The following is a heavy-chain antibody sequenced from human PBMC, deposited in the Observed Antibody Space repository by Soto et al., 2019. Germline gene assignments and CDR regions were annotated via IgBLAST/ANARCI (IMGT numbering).Heavy chain of an antibody. CDR3: AKDRSVDTRDWFDP. Sequence: PAWSLRLSCASSVFTFGTYAMNWVRQAPGKGLEWVSGITGSGGSTYYADSVKGRFTISRDNSENTLYLQMNSLRGDDTAVYYCAKDRSVDTRDWFDPWGQGTLVTVSS. CDR1: VFTFGTYA. V-gene: IGHV3-23*01. CDR2: ITGSGGST. D-gene: IGHD5-18*01. J-gene: IGHJ5*02.